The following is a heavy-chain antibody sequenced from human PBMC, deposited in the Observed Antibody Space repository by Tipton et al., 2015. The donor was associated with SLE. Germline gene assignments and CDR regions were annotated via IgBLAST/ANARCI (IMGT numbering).Heavy chain of an antibody. D-gene: IGHD2-2*01. CDR1: GGSISGYY. CDR2: IYHSGST. V-gene: IGHV4-59*01. J-gene: IGHJ5*02. Sequence: TLSLTCTVSGGSISGYYWSWIRQPPGKGLEWIGYIYHSGSTNYNPSLKSRVTISVDTSKNQFSLRLSSVTAADTAVYYCAREVYCRTSGCYPPNWFDPWGQGTLVTVSS. CDR3: AREVYCRTSGCYPPNWFDP.